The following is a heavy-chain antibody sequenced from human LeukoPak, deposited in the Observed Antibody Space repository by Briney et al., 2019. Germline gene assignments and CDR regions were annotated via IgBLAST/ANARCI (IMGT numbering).Heavy chain of an antibody. CDR2: IYSGGST. V-gene: IGHV3-66*01. CDR3: ARDKPGYSSSAGDY. CDR1: GFTVSSNY. J-gene: IGHJ4*02. Sequence: GGSLRLSCAASGFTVSSNYMSWVRQAPGKGLEWVSVIYSGGSTYYADSVKGRFTISRDNSKNTLYLQMNSLRAKDTAVYYCARDKPGYSSSAGDYWGQGTLVTVSS. D-gene: IGHD6-6*01.